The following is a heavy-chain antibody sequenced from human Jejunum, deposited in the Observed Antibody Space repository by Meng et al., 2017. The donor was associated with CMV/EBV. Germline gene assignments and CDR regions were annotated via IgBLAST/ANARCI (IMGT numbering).Heavy chain of an antibody. CDR3: AHYVDTARGGWYFDL. CDR2: IYWNDDS. CDR1: VFALSTTGVG. Sequence: VFALSTTGVGVGWIRQPPGKALEWLALIYWNDDSRYSLSLKTRLTITKDTSRNQVLLTMTNMDPVDTGTYYCAHYVDTARGGWYFDLWGRGTLVTVSS. J-gene: IGHJ2*01. D-gene: IGHD5-18*01. V-gene: IGHV2-5*01.